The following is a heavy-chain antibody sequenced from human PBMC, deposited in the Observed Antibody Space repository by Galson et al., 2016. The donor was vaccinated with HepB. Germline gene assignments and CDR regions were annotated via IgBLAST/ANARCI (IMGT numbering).Heavy chain of an antibody. D-gene: IGHD3-22*01. Sequence: SLRLSCAASGFTVSSNYMSWVRQAPGKGLEWVSVIYSGGGTYYADSVKGRFTISRDNSKNTLYLQMNSLRAEDTAVYYCAREDSSGYYYFDYWGQGTLVTVSS. CDR1: GFTVSSNY. J-gene: IGHJ4*02. CDR3: AREDSSGYYYFDY. V-gene: IGHV3-53*01. CDR2: IYSGGGT.